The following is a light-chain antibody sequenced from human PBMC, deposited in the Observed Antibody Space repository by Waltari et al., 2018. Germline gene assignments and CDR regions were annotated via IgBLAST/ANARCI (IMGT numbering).Light chain of an antibody. CDR1: QSISSW. V-gene: IGKV1-5*03. CDR2: KAS. CDR3: QQYNSYPAT. J-gene: IGKJ1*01. Sequence: DIQMTQSPSTLSASVGERVTITCRASQSISSWLAWYQQKPGKAPKLLIYKASSLESGVPSRFSGSGSGTEFTLTISSLQPDDFATYYCQQYNSYPATFGQGTKVEIK.